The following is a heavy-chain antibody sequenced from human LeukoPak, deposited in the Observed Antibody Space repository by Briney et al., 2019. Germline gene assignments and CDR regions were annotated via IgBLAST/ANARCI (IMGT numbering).Heavy chain of an antibody. D-gene: IGHD3-3*01. J-gene: IGHJ6*02. CDR3: ARGTIFGVVMDV. V-gene: IGHV4-59*01. CDR2: LYYGGST. Sequence: KPSGTLSLTCTVSGGSISSYYWSWIRQPPGKGLEWIGYLYYGGSTIYNPSLKSRVTISVDTSKNQFSLKLTSVTAADTAVYYWARGTIFGVVMDVWGQGTTVTVSS. CDR1: GGSISSYY.